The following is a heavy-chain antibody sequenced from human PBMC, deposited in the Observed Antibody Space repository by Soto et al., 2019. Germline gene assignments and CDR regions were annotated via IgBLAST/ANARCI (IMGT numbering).Heavy chain of an antibody. D-gene: IGHD2-2*02. CDR2: INPNSGGT. Sequence: ASVKVSCKASGYTFTGYYMHWVRQAPGQGLEWMGWINPNSGGTNYAQKFQGWVTMTRDTSISTAYMELSRLRSDDTAVYYCARAENLHCSSTSCYMGRYYMDVWGKGTTVTVSS. V-gene: IGHV1-2*04. J-gene: IGHJ6*03. CDR1: GYTFTGYY. CDR3: ARAENLHCSSTSCYMGRYYMDV.